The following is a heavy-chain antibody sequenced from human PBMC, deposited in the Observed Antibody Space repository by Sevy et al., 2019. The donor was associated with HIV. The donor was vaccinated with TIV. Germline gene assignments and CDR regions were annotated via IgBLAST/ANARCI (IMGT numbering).Heavy chain of an antibody. CDR3: VKAIAKDGSF. CDR1: GFSLNNYW. Sequence: GGSLRLSCVASGFSLNNYWMNWVRQAPGKGLEWVANINQDGSVEYYVYSVRGRVTISRDNARNLVFLKMSSLRVDDSALYYCVKAIAKDGSFWGQGTLVTVSS. V-gene: IGHV3-7*01. CDR2: INQDGSVE. D-gene: IGHD6-13*01. J-gene: IGHJ4*02.